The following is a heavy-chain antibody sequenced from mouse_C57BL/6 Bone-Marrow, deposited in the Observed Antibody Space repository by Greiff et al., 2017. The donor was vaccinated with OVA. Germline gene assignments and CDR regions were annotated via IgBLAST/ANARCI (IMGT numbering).Heavy chain of an antibody. CDR3: AITTVVLKGYFDV. CDR1: GYTFTDYY. CDR2: INPYNGGT. J-gene: IGHJ1*03. D-gene: IGHD1-1*01. V-gene: IGHV1-19*01. Sequence: VQLQQSGPVLVKPGASVKMSCKASGYTFTDYYMNWVKQSHGKSLEWIGVINPYNGGTSYNQKFKGKATLTVDKSSSTAYMELNSLTSEDSAVYYCAITTVVLKGYFDVWGTGTTVTVSS.